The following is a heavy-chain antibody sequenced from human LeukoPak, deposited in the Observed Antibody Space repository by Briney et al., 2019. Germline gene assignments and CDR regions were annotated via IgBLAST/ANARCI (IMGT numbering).Heavy chain of an antibody. J-gene: IGHJ5*01. D-gene: IGHD6-13*01. V-gene: IGHV3-7*05. CDR2: IKHDGSEK. CDR1: GFTVRDNY. CDR3: ARGPPAGYGTSWYDC. Sequence: GGSLRLSCAASGFTVRDNYMSWVRQAPGKGLEWVANIKHDGSEKYYVDSVKGRFTLSRDNAKSSLYLRMNSLRAGDTAVYYCARGPPAGYGTSWYDCWGQGTLVTVSS.